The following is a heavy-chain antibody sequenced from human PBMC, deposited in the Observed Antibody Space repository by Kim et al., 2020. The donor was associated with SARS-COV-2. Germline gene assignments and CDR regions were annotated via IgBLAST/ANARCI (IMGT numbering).Heavy chain of an antibody. CDR1: GGSFSGYY. J-gene: IGHJ4*02. CDR3: ARDVRRRGNYYGSGSQSLYFDY. D-gene: IGHD3-10*01. Sequence: SETLSLTCAVYGGSFSGYYWSWIRQPPGKGLEWIGEINHSGSTNYNPSLKSRVTISVDTSKNQFSLKLSSVTAADTAVYYCARDVRRRGNYYGSGSQSLYFDYWGQGTLVTVSS. CDR2: INHSGST. V-gene: IGHV4-34*01.